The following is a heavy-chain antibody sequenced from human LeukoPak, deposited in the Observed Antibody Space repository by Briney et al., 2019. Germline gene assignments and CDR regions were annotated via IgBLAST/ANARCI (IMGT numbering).Heavy chain of an antibody. Sequence: TGGSLRLSCATSGFTVSSSYLSWVRQAPGKGLEWVSVIYSDGSTYYADSVKGRFTISRDNPKNTLFLQMNSLRAEDTAVYYCARWVVATMFDYWGQGTLVTVSS. D-gene: IGHD5-12*01. J-gene: IGHJ4*02. CDR1: GFTVSSSY. V-gene: IGHV3-66*01. CDR2: IYSDGST. CDR3: ARWVVATMFDY.